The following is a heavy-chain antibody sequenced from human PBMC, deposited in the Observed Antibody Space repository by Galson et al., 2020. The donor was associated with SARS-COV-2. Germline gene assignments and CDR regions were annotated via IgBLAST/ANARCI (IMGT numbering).Heavy chain of an antibody. Sequence: GESLKISCSASGFTFSSYTMNWVRQAPGKGLEWVSYISSSSSTIYYADSVKGRFTISRDNAKNSLYLQMNSLRDEDTAVYYCARDSEWELPDYYYYGMDVWGQGTTVTVSS. CDR2: ISSSSSTI. V-gene: IGHV3-48*02. CDR1: GFTFSSYT. CDR3: ARDSEWELPDYYYYGMDV. J-gene: IGHJ6*02. D-gene: IGHD1-26*01.